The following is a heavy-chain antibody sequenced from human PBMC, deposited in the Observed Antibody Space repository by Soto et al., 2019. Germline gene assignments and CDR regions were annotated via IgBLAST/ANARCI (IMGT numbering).Heavy chain of an antibody. V-gene: IGHV4-4*02. J-gene: IGHJ6*02. D-gene: IGHD2-2*01. CDR3: ARDGPVPAYGMDV. CDR1: GGSISSSNW. Sequence: SETLSLTCAVSGGSISSSNWWSWVRQPPGKGLEWIGEIYHSGSTNYNTSLKSRVTISVDKSKNQFSLKLSSVTAADTAVYYCARDGPVPAYGMDVWGQGTTVTVSS. CDR2: IYHSGST.